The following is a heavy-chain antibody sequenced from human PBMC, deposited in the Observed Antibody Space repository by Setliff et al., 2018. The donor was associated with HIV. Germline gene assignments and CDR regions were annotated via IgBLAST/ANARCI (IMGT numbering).Heavy chain of an antibody. CDR1: GYTFTSYY. CDR2: INPSSGST. Sequence: ASVKVSCKASGYTFTSYYMHWVRQAPGQGLEWMGIINPSSGSTTYAQKFQGRVTMTRDTSTSTVYMELSSLRSEDTAVYYCARMVAMTGYTYDDWGQGTQVTVSS. D-gene: IGHD3-9*01. CDR3: ARMVAMTGYTYDD. J-gene: IGHJ4*02. V-gene: IGHV1-46*01.